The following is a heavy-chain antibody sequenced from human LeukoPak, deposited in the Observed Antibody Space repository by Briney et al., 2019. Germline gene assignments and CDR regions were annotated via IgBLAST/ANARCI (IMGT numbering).Heavy chain of an antibody. J-gene: IGHJ6*02. Sequence: KPGGSLRLSCAASGFTFSDHYMSWIRLAPGKGLEWVSSISTSGTTMYYADSVKGRFTISRDNAKISLYLQMNSLRGDDTAVYHCARSGHCVSTSCYNIRKRSLYGMDVWGQGTTVTVSS. CDR1: GFTFSDHY. CDR2: ISTSGTTM. D-gene: IGHD2-2*02. CDR3: ARSGHCVSTSCYNIRKRSLYGMDV. V-gene: IGHV3-11*01.